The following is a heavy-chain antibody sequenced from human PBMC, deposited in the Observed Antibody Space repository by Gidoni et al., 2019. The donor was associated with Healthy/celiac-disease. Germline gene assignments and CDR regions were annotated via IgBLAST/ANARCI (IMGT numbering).Heavy chain of an antibody. CDR3: AKGGYYDFWSGSPEGRDFDY. V-gene: IGHV3-23*01. Sequence: VQLFESGGGLVQPVGSLRLSCAASGFTFSSLAMRWVRQAPGKGLEWVSAISGSGGSTYYADSVKGRFTISRDNSKNTLYLQMNSLRAEDTAVYYCAKGGYYDFWSGSPEGRDFDYWGQGTLVTVSS. CDR2: ISGSGGST. D-gene: IGHD3-3*01. J-gene: IGHJ4*02. CDR1: GFTFSSLA.